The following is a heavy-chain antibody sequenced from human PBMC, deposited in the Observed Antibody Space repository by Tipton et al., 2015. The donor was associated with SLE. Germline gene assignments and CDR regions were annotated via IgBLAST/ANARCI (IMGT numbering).Heavy chain of an antibody. J-gene: IGHJ4*02. CDR1: GFTFRSYA. CDR2: ISGSGYNT. Sequence: GSLRLSCVGSGFTFRSYAMSWVRQAPGKGLEWVSSISGSGYNTKYADSVRGRFTISRDNSKNTVYVQMNSLRAEDTAVYYCAKALGTQGDYWGQGTLVTVSS. CDR3: AKALGTQGDY. D-gene: IGHD7-27*01. V-gene: IGHV3-23*01.